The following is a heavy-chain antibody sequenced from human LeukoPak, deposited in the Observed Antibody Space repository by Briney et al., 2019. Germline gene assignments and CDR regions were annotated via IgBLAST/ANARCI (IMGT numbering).Heavy chain of an antibody. CDR2: ISSSGQSI. J-gene: IGHJ4*02. Sequence: GGSLRLSCLASGFNFGSYALTWVRQAPGQGLEWVSSISSSGQSIYYADSVKGRFIISRDTLKNTLYLQMNSLRGEDTAIYSCAKDSRVGIAEAFFDAGGQGTLVTVSS. D-gene: IGHD6-13*01. V-gene: IGHV3-23*01. CDR3: AKDSRVGIAEAFFDA. CDR1: GFNFGSYA.